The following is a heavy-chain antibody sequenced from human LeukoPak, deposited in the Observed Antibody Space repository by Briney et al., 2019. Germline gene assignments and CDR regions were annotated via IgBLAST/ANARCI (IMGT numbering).Heavy chain of an antibody. Sequence: SETLSLTCTVSVGSISNYYWSWIRQPPGKGLEWIGYIHYSGRNSYNPSLKSRVTISVDTSRNQFSLNLPSVTAADTAVYYCARHTYSYDSSGPLAWGQRTLVTVSS. J-gene: IGHJ5*02. V-gene: IGHV4-59*08. D-gene: IGHD3-22*01. CDR1: VGSISNYY. CDR3: ARHTYSYDSSGPLA. CDR2: IHYSGRN.